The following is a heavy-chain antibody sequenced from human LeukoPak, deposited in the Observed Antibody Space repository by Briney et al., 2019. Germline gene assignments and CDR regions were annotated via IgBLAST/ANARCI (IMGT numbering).Heavy chain of an antibody. Sequence: GGSLRLSCAASGFTFSDSYMSWIRQAPGKGLEWVSYISSSGSTIYYADSVKGRFTISRDNAKNSLYLQMNSLRAEDTAVYYCARTALFGGRLTTPGLDYWGQGTLVTVSS. CDR3: ARTALFGGRLTTPGLDY. D-gene: IGHD3-16*01. V-gene: IGHV3-11*04. CDR2: ISSSGSTI. CDR1: GFTFSDSY. J-gene: IGHJ4*02.